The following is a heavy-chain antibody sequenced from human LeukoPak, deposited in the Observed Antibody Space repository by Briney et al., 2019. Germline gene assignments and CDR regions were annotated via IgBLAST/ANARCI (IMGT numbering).Heavy chain of an antibody. J-gene: IGHJ5*02. V-gene: IGHV4-59*01. CDR3: ARAAIVGAYNWFDP. D-gene: IGHD1-26*01. Sequence: SETLSLTCTVSGGSISSYYWSWIRQPPGKGLEWIGYIYYSGSTNYNPSLKSRVTISVDTSKNQFSLKLSSVTAADTAVYYCARAAIVGAYNWFDPWGQGTLVTVSS. CDR2: IYYSGST. CDR1: GGSISSYY.